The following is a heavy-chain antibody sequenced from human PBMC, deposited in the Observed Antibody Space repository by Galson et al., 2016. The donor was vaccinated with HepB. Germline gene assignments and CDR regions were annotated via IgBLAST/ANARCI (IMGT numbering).Heavy chain of an antibody. J-gene: IGHJ4*02. D-gene: IGHD5-12*01. CDR1: GYTFAAYY. Sequence: SVKVSCKASGYTFAAYYIHWVRQAPGQGLEWMGWINPSSGGTNLAQQFQGRVTMTRDTSVITAYMEVSGLRSEDTAMYYCARDKDYLLPITPNWGQGTLVTVSS. CDR2: INPSSGGT. CDR3: ARDKDYLLPITPN. V-gene: IGHV1-2*02.